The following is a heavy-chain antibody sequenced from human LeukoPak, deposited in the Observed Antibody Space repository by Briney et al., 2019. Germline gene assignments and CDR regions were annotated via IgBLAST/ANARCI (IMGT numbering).Heavy chain of an antibody. D-gene: IGHD1-14*01. V-gene: IGHV1-2*02. Sequence: DSVKVSCKASGYTFTADYLYWVRQAPGQGLEWMGWISPNSGGTYYAQNFQGRVTVTRDKSISTAYMELSSLTSDDTAMYFCARLRVRKLDYWGQGTQVTVSS. CDR2: ISPNSGGT. CDR1: GYTFTADY. CDR3: ARLRVRKLDY. J-gene: IGHJ4*02.